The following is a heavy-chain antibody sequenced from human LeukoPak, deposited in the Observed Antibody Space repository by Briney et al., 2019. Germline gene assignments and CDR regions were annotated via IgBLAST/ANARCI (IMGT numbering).Heavy chain of an antibody. J-gene: IGHJ4*02. CDR2: IYHSGST. Sequence: SETLSLTCAVSGYSISSGYYWGWIRQPPGKGLEWIGSIYHSGSTYYNPSLKSRVTISVDKSKNQFSLKLSSVTAADTAVYYCERWVAVAPAFDYWGQGTLVTVSS. CDR1: GYSISSGYY. V-gene: IGHV4-38-2*01. D-gene: IGHD6-19*01. CDR3: ERWVAVAPAFDY.